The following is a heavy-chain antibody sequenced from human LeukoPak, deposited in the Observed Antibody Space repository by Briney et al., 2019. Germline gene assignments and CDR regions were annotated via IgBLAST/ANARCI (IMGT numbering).Heavy chain of an antibody. J-gene: IGHJ4*02. V-gene: IGHV3-64D*08. CDR3: VKSYSSGWYYFDY. CDR2: ISGNGGST. D-gene: IGHD6-19*01. Sequence: GGSLRLSCSASGFTFSSFAMHWVRQAPGQGLEYVSGISGNGGSTYYADSVKDRFTISRDNSKNTLYLQMSGLRAEDTTVYYCVKSYSSGWYYFDYWGQGTLVTVSS. CDR1: GFTFSSFA.